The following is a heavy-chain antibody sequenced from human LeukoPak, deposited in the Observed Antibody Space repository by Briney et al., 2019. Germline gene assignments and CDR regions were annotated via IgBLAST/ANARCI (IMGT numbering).Heavy chain of an antibody. CDR1: CGSISSYY. V-gene: IGHV4-4*07. CDR2: LYTSGST. Sequence: PSETLSLTCTVSCGSISSYYWSWIRQPAGKGLEWIGRLYTSGSTNYNPSLKSRVTMSVDTSKNQFSLKLSSVTAADTAVYYCARDSSHGDYVSWFDPWGQGTLVTVSS. J-gene: IGHJ5*02. D-gene: IGHD4-17*01. CDR3: ARDSSHGDYVSWFDP.